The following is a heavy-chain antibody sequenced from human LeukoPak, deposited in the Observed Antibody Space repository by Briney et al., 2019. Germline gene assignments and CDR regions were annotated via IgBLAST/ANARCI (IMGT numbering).Heavy chain of an antibody. CDR3: ARHGLSIDGSGSYYNAYGSFDY. D-gene: IGHD3-10*01. Sequence: SETLSLTCTVSGGSISSYYWSWIRQPPGRGLEWIGYIYYSGSTNYSPSLKSRVTISVDTSKNQFSLKLSSVTAADTAVYYCARHGLSIDGSGSYYNAYGSFDYWGQGTLVTVSS. J-gene: IGHJ4*02. CDR2: IYYSGST. V-gene: IGHV4-59*08. CDR1: GGSISSYY.